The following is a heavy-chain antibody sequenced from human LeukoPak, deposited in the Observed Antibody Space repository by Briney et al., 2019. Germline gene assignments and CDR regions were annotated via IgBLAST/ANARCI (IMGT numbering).Heavy chain of an antibody. D-gene: IGHD6-19*01. CDR1: GYTFTSYG. Sequence: GASVKVSCKASGYTFTSYGINWVRQAPGQGLEWMGWISAYNGNTNYAQKLQGRVTMTTDTSASTAYMELRSLRSDDTAVYYCARAVAGTTSRFDPWGQGTLVTVSS. V-gene: IGHV1-18*01. CDR3: ARAVAGTTSRFDP. J-gene: IGHJ5*02. CDR2: ISAYNGNT.